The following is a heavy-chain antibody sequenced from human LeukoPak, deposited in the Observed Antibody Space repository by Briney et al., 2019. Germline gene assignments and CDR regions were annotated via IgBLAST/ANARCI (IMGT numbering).Heavy chain of an antibody. Sequence: PGGSLRLSCAASGFTFCSYWMHWVRQAPGKGLMWVSRIKSGGKTNYAETVQGRFTITRDNAKSTVSLQLNSLRAEDTGVYYCARAPSEIGGYYPEYFRHWGQGTLVTVSS. CDR3: ARAPSEIGGYYPEYFRH. CDR1: GFTFCSYW. J-gene: IGHJ1*01. CDR2: IKSGGKT. V-gene: IGHV3-74*01. D-gene: IGHD3-22*01.